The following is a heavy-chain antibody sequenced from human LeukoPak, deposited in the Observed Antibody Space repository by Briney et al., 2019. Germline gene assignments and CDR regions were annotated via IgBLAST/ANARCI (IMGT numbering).Heavy chain of an antibody. D-gene: IGHD1-26*01. CDR3: AREGFGVIGGIVGLPTPDY. V-gene: IGHV1-18*01. Sequence: ASVKVSCKASGYTFTSYGISWVRQAHGQGLEWMGWISAYNGNTNYAQKLQGRVTMTTDTSTSTAYMELRSLRSDDTAVYYCAREGFGVIGGIVGLPTPDYWGQGTLVNVSS. CDR1: GYTFTSYG. J-gene: IGHJ4*02. CDR2: ISAYNGNT.